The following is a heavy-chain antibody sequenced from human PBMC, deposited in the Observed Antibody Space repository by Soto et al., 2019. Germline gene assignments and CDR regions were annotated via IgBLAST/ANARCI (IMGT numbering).Heavy chain of an antibody. CDR2: FDPEDGET. J-gene: IGHJ4*02. CDR1: GYTLTELS. Sequence: ASVKVSCKVSGYTLTELSMHWVRQAPGKGLEWMGGFDPEDGETIYAQKFQGRVTMTEDTSTDTAYMELSSLGSEDTAVYYCATDSGVGGNNFDYWGQGTLVTVSS. V-gene: IGHV1-24*01. CDR3: ATDSGVGGNNFDY. D-gene: IGHD3-16*01.